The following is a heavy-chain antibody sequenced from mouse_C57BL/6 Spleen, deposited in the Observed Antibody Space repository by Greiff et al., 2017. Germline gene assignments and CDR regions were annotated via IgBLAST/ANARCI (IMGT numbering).Heavy chain of an antibody. CDR2: ISYDGSN. V-gene: IGHV3-6*01. D-gene: IGHD3-1*01. CDR1: GYSITSGYY. CDR3: AREGSSGDFDY. J-gene: IGHJ2*01. Sequence: DVQLVESGPGLVKPSQSLSLTCSVTGYSITSGYYWNWIRQFPGNKLEWMGYISYDGSNNYNPSLKNRISITRDTSKNQFFLKLNSVTTEDTATYYCAREGSSGDFDYWGQGTTLTVSS.